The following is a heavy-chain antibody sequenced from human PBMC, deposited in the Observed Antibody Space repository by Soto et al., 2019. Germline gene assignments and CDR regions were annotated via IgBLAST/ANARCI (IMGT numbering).Heavy chain of an antibody. J-gene: IGHJ5*02. V-gene: IGHV4-31*03. CDR3: ARDNPGVGRLGVDP. D-gene: IGHD3-16*01. CDR1: GDSIRSGSYY. Sequence: SETLSLTCTVSGDSIRSGSYYWNWIRQHPGKGLEWIGYMYYSGSTYYNPSLKSRISISRDTSKNQFSLRLTSVTAADMAVYYCARDNPGVGRLGVDPWGQG. CDR2: MYYSGST.